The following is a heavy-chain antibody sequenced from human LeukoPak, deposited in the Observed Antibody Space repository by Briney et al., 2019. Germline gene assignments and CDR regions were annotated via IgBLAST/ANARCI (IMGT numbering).Heavy chain of an antibody. CDR1: GFTFSSYG. Sequence: PGGSLRLSCAASGFTFSSYGMHWVRQAPGKGLVWVSRINSDGSSTSYADSVKGRFTISRDNAKNTLYLQMNSLRAEDTAVYYCARDLSGVYGENYYYYGMDVWGQGTTVTVSS. D-gene: IGHD4-17*01. J-gene: IGHJ6*02. CDR2: INSDGSST. CDR3: ARDLSGVYGENYYYYGMDV. V-gene: IGHV3-74*01.